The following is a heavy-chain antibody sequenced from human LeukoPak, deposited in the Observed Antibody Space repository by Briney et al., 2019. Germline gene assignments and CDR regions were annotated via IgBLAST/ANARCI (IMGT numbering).Heavy chain of an antibody. Sequence: ASVKVYCKVSGYTLTELSMHWVRQAPGKGLEWMGGFDPEDGETIYAQKFQGRVTMTEDTSTDTAYMELSSLRSEDTAVYYCATDRSSGSYRNFDYWGQGTLVTVSS. CDR3: ATDRSSGSYRNFDY. CDR2: FDPEDGET. J-gene: IGHJ4*02. D-gene: IGHD1-26*01. CDR1: GYTLTELS. V-gene: IGHV1-24*01.